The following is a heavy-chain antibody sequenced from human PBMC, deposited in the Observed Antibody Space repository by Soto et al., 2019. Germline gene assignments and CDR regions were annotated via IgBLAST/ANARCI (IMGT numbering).Heavy chain of an antibody. Sequence: GXLRLSCVGSGFTFSTDSINWVRQAPGKGLEWVSSISSRSDIYYADSVKGRFTISRDNAKNSVSLQMNSLRAEDTAVYYCAREYTAWPLAYGLDVWGQGTTVTVSS. CDR3: AREYTAWPLAYGLDV. CDR2: ISSRSDI. CDR1: GFTFSTDS. J-gene: IGHJ6*02. V-gene: IGHV3-21*01. D-gene: IGHD2-2*02.